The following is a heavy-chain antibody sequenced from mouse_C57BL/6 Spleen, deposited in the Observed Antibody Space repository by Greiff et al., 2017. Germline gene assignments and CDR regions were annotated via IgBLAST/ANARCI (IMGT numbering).Heavy chain of an antibody. CDR3: ARVITTPFWYFDV. D-gene: IGHD1-1*01. J-gene: IGHJ1*03. V-gene: IGHV1-54*01. CDR1: GYAFTNYL. CDR2: INPGSGGT. Sequence: VKLQESGAELVRPGTSVKVSCKASGYAFTNYLIEWVKQRPGQGLEWIGVINPGSGGTNYNEKFKGKATLTADKSSSTAYMQLSSLTSEDSAVYFCARVITTPFWYFDVWGTGTTVTVSS.